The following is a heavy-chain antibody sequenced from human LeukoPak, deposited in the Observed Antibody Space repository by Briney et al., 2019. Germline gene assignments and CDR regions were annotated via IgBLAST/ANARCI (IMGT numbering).Heavy chain of an antibody. Sequence: SGGSLRLSCAASGFTFKTYDMHWVRQASGKGLEWVSSIGTISDRYYAGSVKGRFTISREDGKRSLYLQMNSLRAGDTAMYYCVRCGDPEAFDYWGQGTLVTVSS. D-gene: IGHD2-21*01. CDR3: VRCGDPEAFDY. CDR2: IGTISDR. V-gene: IGHV3-13*01. J-gene: IGHJ4*02. CDR1: GFTFKTYD.